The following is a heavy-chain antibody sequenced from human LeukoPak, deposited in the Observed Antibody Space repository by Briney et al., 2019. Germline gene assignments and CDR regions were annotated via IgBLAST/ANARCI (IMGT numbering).Heavy chain of an antibody. V-gene: IGHV3-21*04. CDR3: ARRAGDYSHPYDY. Sequence: GGSLRLSCAASGFPFSSYSMNWVRQAPGKGLEWVSSISSSSIYIYYADSVKGRFTISRDNAKNSLYLQMNSLRAEDTAMYYCARRAGDYSHPYDYWGQGTLVTVSS. CDR1: GFPFSSYS. CDR2: ISSSSIYI. J-gene: IGHJ4*02. D-gene: IGHD3-22*01.